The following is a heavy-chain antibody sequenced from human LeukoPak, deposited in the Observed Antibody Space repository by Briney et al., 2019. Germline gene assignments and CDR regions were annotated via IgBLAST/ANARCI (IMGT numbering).Heavy chain of an antibody. CDR3: ARVTYRSSSPFFNF. V-gene: IGHV4-39*07. CDR1: GDSVNNTNYY. Sequence: SETLSLTCNVSGDSVNNTNYYWAWIPQPPGKGLGWIGGINYRGNTYFNPSLKSRITLSVDSSMNQFSLKLTSVTAADTAMFFCARVTYRSSSPFFNFWGQGTLVTVSS. J-gene: IGHJ4*02. CDR2: INYRGNT. D-gene: IGHD6-6*01.